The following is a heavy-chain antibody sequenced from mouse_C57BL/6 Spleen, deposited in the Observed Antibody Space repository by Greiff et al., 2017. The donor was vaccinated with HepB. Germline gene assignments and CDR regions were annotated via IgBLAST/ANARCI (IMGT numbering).Heavy chain of an antibody. D-gene: IGHD1-1*01. V-gene: IGHV5-17*01. Sequence: DVMLVESGGGLVKPGGSLKLSCAASGFTFSDYGMHWVRQAPEKGLEWVAYISSGSSTIYYADTVKGRFTISRDNAKNTLFLQMTSLRSEDTAMYYCARPITTVGYFDVWGAGTTVTVSS. CDR3: ARPITTVGYFDV. J-gene: IGHJ1*01. CDR2: ISSGSSTI. CDR1: GFTFSDYG.